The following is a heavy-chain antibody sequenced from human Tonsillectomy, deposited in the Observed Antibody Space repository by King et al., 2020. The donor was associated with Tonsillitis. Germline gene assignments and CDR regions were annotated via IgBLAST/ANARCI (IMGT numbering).Heavy chain of an antibody. Sequence: VQLVESGGGLVKPGGSLRLSCAASGFTFTDYFMTWIRQAPGKGLEWVSYISGSVRSIYYADSLRGRFTISRDNTKNSLYLQMNSLRDEDTAVYFCARGRLGGNSDYLYMDVWGKGTTVTVSS. CDR2: ISGSVRSI. J-gene: IGHJ6*03. D-gene: IGHD4-23*01. V-gene: IGHV3-11*01. CDR3: ARGRLGGNSDYLYMDV. CDR1: GFTFTDYF.